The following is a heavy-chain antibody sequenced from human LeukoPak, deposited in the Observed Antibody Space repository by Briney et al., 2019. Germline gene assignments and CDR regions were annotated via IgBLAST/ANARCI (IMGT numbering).Heavy chain of an antibody. CDR2: IYYSGST. V-gene: IGHV4-59*08. D-gene: IGHD1-26*01. Sequence: PSETLSLTCTVSGGSISSYYWSWIRQPPGKGLEWIGYIYYSGSTNYNPSLKSRVTISVDTSKNQFSLKLSSVTAADTALYHCVSIVGARTLDYWGQGTLVTVSS. CDR1: GGSISSYY. CDR3: VSIVGARTLDY. J-gene: IGHJ4*02.